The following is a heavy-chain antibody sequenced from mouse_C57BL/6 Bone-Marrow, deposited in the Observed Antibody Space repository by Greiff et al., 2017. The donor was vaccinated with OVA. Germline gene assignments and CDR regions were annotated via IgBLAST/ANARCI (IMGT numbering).Heavy chain of an antibody. Sequence: EVKLMESGPGLVKPSQSLSLTCSVTGYSITSGYYWNWIRQFPGNKLEWMGYISYDGSNKYNPSLKNRIPITRDTSKNQFFLKLNSVTTEDTATSYCARGRVHYDGYSWFAYWGHGTLVTVSA. V-gene: IGHV3-6*01. D-gene: IGHD2-3*01. CDR3: ARGRVHYDGYSWFAY. CDR2: ISYDGSN. J-gene: IGHJ3*01. CDR1: GYSITSGYY.